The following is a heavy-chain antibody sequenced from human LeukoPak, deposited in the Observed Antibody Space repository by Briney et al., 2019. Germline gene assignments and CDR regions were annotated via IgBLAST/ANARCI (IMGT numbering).Heavy chain of an antibody. J-gene: IGHJ4*02. Sequence: SETLSLTCAVYGGSFSGYYWSWIRQPPGKGLEWIGEINHSGSTNYNPSLKSRVTISVDTSKNQFSPKLSSVTAADTAVYYCASAPGVVTPNDYWGQGTLVTVSS. V-gene: IGHV4-34*01. D-gene: IGHD4-23*01. CDR2: INHSGST. CDR1: GGSFSGYY. CDR3: ASAPGVVTPNDY.